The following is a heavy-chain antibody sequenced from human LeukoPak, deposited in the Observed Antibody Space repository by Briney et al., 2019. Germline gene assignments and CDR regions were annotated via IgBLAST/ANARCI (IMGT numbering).Heavy chain of an antibody. V-gene: IGHV1-18*01. J-gene: IGHJ4*02. CDR3: AREGYYGSGSAYYFDY. Sequence: ASVTVSCKASGYTFTSYGISWVRQAPGQGLECMGWISAYNGNTNYAQKLQGRVTMTTDTSTSTAYMELRSLRSDDTAVYYCAREGYYGSGSAYYFDYWGQGTLVTVSS. D-gene: IGHD3-10*01. CDR2: ISAYNGNT. CDR1: GYTFTSYG.